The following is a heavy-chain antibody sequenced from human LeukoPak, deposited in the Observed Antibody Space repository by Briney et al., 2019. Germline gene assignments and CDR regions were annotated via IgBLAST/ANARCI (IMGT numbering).Heavy chain of an antibody. CDR3: ARYDYYYYYGMDV. CDR2: INHSGST. Sequence: SETLSLTCAVYGGSFSGYYWSWIRQPPGKGLEWIGEINHSGSTNYNPSLKSRVTISVDTSKNQFSLKLSSATAADTAVYYCARYDYYYYYGMDVWGKGTTVTVSS. J-gene: IGHJ6*04. V-gene: IGHV4-34*01. D-gene: IGHD5-12*01. CDR1: GGSFSGYY.